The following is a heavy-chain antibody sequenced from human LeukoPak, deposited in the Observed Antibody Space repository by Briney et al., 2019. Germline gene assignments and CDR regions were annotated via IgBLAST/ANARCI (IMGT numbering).Heavy chain of an antibody. CDR1: GGSFSGYY. J-gene: IGHJ4*02. CDR3: ARVRGKYYYGSGKLGFFDY. CDR2: INHSGST. V-gene: IGHV4-34*01. Sequence: SETLSLTCAVYGGSFSGYYWSWIRQPPGKGLYWIGEINHSGSTNYNPSLKSRVTISVDTSKNQFSLKLSSVTAADTAVYYCARVRGKYYYGSGKLGFFDYWGQGTLVTVSS. D-gene: IGHD3-10*01.